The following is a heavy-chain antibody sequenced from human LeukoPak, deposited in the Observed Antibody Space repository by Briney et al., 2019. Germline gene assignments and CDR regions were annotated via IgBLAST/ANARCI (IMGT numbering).Heavy chain of an antibody. V-gene: IGHV3-30-3*01. Sequence: GGSLRLSCTASGFTFSSYAMHWVRQAPGKGLEWVAVISYDGDDGSNIYYADSVKGRFTISRDNSKSTLYLQMNSLRPEDTAVYYCAREEVNSPDDTFDVWGQGTMVTVSS. CDR1: GFTFSSYA. J-gene: IGHJ3*01. CDR3: AREEVNSPDDTFDV. CDR2: ISYDGDDGSNI. D-gene: IGHD1-14*01.